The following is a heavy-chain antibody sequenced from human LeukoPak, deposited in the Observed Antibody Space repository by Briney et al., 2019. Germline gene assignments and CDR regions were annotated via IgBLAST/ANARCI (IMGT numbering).Heavy chain of an antibody. CDR1: GYSFTKYW. Sequence: GESLKISCKGSGYSFTKYWIGWVRQMPGRGLEWMGTIYPADSDTRYSPSFQGQVTISADKSISTAYLQWSTLKASDTAMYYCARLGGYSSTLDYWGQGTLVTVSS. J-gene: IGHJ4*02. CDR2: IYPADSDT. V-gene: IGHV5-51*01. D-gene: IGHD6-13*01. CDR3: ARLGGYSSTLDY.